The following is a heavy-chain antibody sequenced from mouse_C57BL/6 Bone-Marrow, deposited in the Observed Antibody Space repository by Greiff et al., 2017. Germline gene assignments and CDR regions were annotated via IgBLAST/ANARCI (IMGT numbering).Heavy chain of an antibody. CDR3: AREAMVTTTTGYYAMDY. D-gene: IGHD2-2*01. J-gene: IGHJ4*01. V-gene: IGHV1-61*01. Sequence: QVQLQQPGAELVRPGSSVKLSCKASGYTFTSYWMDWVKQRPGQGLEWIGNIYPSDSETHYNQKFKDKATLTVDKSSSTAYMQLSSLTSEDSAVYYCAREAMVTTTTGYYAMDYWGQGTSVTVSS. CDR2: IYPSDSET. CDR1: GYTFTSYW.